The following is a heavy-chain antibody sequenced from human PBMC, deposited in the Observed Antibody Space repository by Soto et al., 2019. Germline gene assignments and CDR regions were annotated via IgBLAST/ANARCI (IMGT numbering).Heavy chain of an antibody. CDR2: ISSGGST. J-gene: IGHJ4*02. Sequence: GGSIRLSCAASAFTFSNYGMGWVRQAPGKGLEWVSAISSGGSTFYAESVKGRFTISRDNSKNTLYLQMNSLRAEDTAVYYCAKENSGYEKWGQGTLVTVSS. CDR1: AFTFSNYG. CDR3: AKENSGYEK. V-gene: IGHV3-23*01. D-gene: IGHD5-12*01.